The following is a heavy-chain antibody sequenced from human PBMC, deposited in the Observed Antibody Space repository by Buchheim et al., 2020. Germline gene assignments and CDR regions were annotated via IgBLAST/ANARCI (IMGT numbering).Heavy chain of an antibody. CDR2: IDRSGGSP. D-gene: IGHD2-8*01. Sequence: EVQLVESGGGLVQPGMSLRLSCEGSGFTFRNNAMHWVRQAPGKGLEWIAHIDRSGGSPFYAASVKGRFTISRDNAKNSLYLQKYSLRDENTAVYYCARDLMGYLFDYCGQGTL. V-gene: IGHV3-48*02. CDR1: GFTFRNNA. CDR3: ARDLMGYLFDY. J-gene: IGHJ4*02.